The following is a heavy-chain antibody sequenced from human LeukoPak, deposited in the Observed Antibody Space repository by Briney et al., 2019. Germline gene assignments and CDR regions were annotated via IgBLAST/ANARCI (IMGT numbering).Heavy chain of an antibody. D-gene: IGHD4-17*01. CDR1: GFTFSSYA. J-gene: IGHJ4*02. CDR3: AKSYGDYLGYFDS. V-gene: IGHV3-23*01. CDR2: ISGSGGST. Sequence: GGSLRHSCAASGFTFSSYAMSWVRQAPGKGLEWVSAISGSGGSTYYADSVKGRFTISRDNSKNTLYLQMNSLRAEDTAVYYCAKSYGDYLGYFDSWGQGTLVTVSS.